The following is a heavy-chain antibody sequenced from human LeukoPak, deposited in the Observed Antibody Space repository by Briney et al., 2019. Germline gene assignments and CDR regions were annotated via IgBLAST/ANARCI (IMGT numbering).Heavy chain of an antibody. D-gene: IGHD3-3*01. J-gene: IGHJ5*02. CDR1: GFTFDDYG. V-gene: IGHV3-20*04. Sequence: GGSLRLSCAASGFTFDDYGMSWVRQAPGKGLEWVSGINWNGGSTGYADSVKGRFTISRDNAKNSLYLQMNSLRAEDTALCYCARASSALIDAALPNWFDPWGQGTLVTVSS. CDR3: ARASSALIDAALPNWFDP. CDR2: INWNGGST.